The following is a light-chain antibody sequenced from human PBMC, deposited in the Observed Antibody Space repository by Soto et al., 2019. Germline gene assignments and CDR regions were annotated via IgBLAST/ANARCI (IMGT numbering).Light chain of an antibody. V-gene: IGLV1-44*01. CDR3: GVWDDSVNVRYL. J-gene: IGLJ1*01. CDR1: SSNIGSNS. Sequence: QSVLTQPPSASGTPGQRGTISCSGSSSNIGSNSVNWYQQVPGTAPKILIYSNSQRPSGVPDRFSGSKSGTSASLAISGLQSEDEADYYWGVWDDSVNVRYLFGTGTKVTVL. CDR2: SNS.